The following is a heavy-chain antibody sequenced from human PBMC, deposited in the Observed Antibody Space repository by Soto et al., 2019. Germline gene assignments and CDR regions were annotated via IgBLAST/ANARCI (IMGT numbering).Heavy chain of an antibody. J-gene: IGHJ4*02. V-gene: IGHV3-21*01. CDR1: GFTFSSYG. Sequence: PGGSLRLSCAASGFTFSSYGMNWVRQTPGKGLEWVSSVSSSGSYIYYADSVKGRFTISRDNAKNSLYLQMNSLRAEDTAVYYCATDGRDNSGRHFDYWGQGTLVTVSS. CDR2: VSSSGSYI. D-gene: IGHD1-1*01. CDR3: ATDGRDNSGRHFDY.